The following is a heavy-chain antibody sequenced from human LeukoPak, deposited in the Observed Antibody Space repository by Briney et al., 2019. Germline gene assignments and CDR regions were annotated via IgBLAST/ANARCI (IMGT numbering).Heavy chain of an antibody. CDR3: AGDSIVLGPDY. CDR1: GYTFTSYY. V-gene: IGHV1-46*01. CDR2: INPSGGST. Sequence: ASVKASCKASGYTFTSYYMHWVRQAPGQGLEWMGIINPSGGSTSYAQKFQGRVTMTRDTSTSTVYMELSSLRSEDTAVYYCAGDSIVLGPDYWGQGTLVTVSS. D-gene: IGHD2-8*01. J-gene: IGHJ4*02.